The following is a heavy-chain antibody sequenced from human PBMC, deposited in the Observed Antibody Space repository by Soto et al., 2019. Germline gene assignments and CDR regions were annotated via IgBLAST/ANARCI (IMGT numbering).Heavy chain of an antibody. CDR2: IYSGGST. J-gene: IGHJ4*02. CDR1: GFTVSNNY. CDR3: VRSRFVALRVTLVDY. Sequence: EVQLVESGGGLVQPGGSLRLSCAASGFTVSNNYINWVRQAPGKGLEWVSIIYSGGSTYYADSVKGRFTISRDNSKNTLYLQMTSLRAEDTAVYYCVRSRFVALRVTLVDYWGQGTLVTVSS. V-gene: IGHV3-66*01. D-gene: IGHD3-16*01.